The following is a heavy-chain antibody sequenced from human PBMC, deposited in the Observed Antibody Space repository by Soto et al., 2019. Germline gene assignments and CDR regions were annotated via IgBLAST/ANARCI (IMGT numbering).Heavy chain of an antibody. CDR2: IYPSGGST. CDR3: ARDFSGPMEY. Sequence: SSVKVSCKASGYTFTNYYMHWVRQAPGQGLEWMGIIYPSGGSTRNAQKFQGRVTMTRDTSTSTVYMELSSLRSEDTAVYYCARDFSGPMEYWGRGTLVTVSS. CDR1: GYTFTNYY. V-gene: IGHV1-46*01. J-gene: IGHJ4*02. D-gene: IGHD3-10*01.